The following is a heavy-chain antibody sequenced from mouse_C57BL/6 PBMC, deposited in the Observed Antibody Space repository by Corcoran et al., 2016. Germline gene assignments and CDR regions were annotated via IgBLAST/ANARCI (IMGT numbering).Heavy chain of an antibody. CDR1: GYTFTTHG. V-gene: IGHV9-3*01. Sequence: QIQLVQSGPELKKPGETVKISCKASGYTFTTHGMSWVKQAPGKGLKWMGWINTYSGVPTYADDFKGRFAFSLETSASTAYLQINNLKNEDTATYFCARFKRAMDYWGQGTSVTVSS. CDR2: INTYSGVP. J-gene: IGHJ4*01. CDR3: ARFKRAMDY.